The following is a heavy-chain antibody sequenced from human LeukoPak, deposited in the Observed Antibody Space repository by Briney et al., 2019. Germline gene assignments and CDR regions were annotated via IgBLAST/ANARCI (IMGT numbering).Heavy chain of an antibody. J-gene: IGHJ4*02. Sequence: GGSLRLSCAASGFTVSTNYMSWVRQAPGKGLEWVGIIYAGGNTYYADSVQGRFSISRDSYNNTVYLQMNSLRPEDTAVYYCARYPGRAAAVPRFDYWGQGTLVTVSS. D-gene: IGHD6-13*01. CDR1: GFTVSTNY. CDR3: ARYPGRAAAVPRFDY. V-gene: IGHV3-66*01. CDR2: IYAGGNT.